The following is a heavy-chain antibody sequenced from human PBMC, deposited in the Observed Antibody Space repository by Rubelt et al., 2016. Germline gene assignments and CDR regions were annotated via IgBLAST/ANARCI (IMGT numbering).Heavy chain of an antibody. CDR2: IRVYNGNT. J-gene: IGHJ6*02. CDR1: GYTFNSYG. Sequence: QVQLVQSGAEVKKPGASVKVYCTASGYTFNSYGISWVRQAPGQGLEWMGWIRVYNGNTNYAQKRQGRVTMTTDTSTSTADMELRSLRSDDTAVYYCARGTMVRGAPDVWGQGTTVTVSS. V-gene: IGHV1-18*01. CDR3: ARGTMVRGAPDV. D-gene: IGHD3-10*01.